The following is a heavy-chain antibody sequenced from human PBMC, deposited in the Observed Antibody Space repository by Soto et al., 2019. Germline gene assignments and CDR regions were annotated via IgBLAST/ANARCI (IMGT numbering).Heavy chain of an antibody. CDR2: INPGTGRT. CDR3: AREIVVVGGDYYCGMDV. Sequence: QVQLVQSGAEVRKPGASVKVSCKASGYTFKSHYIHWLRQAPGQGLEWLGVINPGTGRTTYAQSFQGRVIMVRDTSTSTVNMDLSSLRSEDTAVYYCAREIVVVGGDYYCGMDVWGQGTTVTVSS. V-gene: IGHV1-46*02. D-gene: IGHD3-22*01. J-gene: IGHJ6*02. CDR1: GYTFKSHY.